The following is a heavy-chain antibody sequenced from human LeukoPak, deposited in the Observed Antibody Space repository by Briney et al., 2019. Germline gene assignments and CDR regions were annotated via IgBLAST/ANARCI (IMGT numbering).Heavy chain of an antibody. CDR2: ISYDGSNK. CDR3: ARTLPGTYAFDI. J-gene: IGHJ3*02. V-gene: IGHV3-30-3*01. D-gene: IGHD1-1*01. Sequence: GGSLRLSCAASGFTFSNYNMNWGRQSPGKGLEWVAVISYDGSNKYYADSVKGRLTISRDNSKTTLYLQMNSMRAEDTAVYYCARTLPGTYAFDIWGQGTMGTVSS. CDR1: GFTFSNYN.